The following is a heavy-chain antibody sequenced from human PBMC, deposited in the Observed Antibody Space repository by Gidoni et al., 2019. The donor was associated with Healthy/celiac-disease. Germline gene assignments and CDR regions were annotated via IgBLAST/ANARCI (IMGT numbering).Heavy chain of an antibody. CDR1: GFTFRIYA. Sequence: QVQLVESGGGVVQPGRSLRLSCAASGFTFRIYAMHWVRQAPGKGLEWVAVISYDGSNKYYADSVKGRFTISRDNSKNTLYLQMNSLRAEDTAVYYCARAPDVLLWFGEFVRGMDVWGQGTTVTVSS. J-gene: IGHJ6*02. CDR2: ISYDGSNK. V-gene: IGHV3-30-3*01. CDR3: ARAPDVLLWFGEFVRGMDV. D-gene: IGHD3-10*01.